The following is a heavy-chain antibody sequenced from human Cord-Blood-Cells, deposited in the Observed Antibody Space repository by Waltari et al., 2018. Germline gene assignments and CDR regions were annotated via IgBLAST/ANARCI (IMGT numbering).Heavy chain of an antibody. V-gene: IGHV1-18*04. D-gene: IGHD7-27*01. CDR2: ISAYNGNT. Sequence: QVQLVQCGAETKKPGASVKVPCKASGYTLTSYGSSWVRQAPRQGLEWMGWISAYNGNTNYAQKLQGRVTMTTDTSTSTAYMELRSLRSDDTAVYYCARGVTGDYYYYYYMDVWGKGTTVTVSS. J-gene: IGHJ6*03. CDR1: GYTLTSYG. CDR3: ARGVTGDYYYYYYMDV.